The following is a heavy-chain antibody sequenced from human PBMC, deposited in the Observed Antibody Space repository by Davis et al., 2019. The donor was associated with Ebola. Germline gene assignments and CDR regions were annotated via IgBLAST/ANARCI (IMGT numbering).Heavy chain of an antibody. D-gene: IGHD1-26*01. CDR1: GFTFSAHT. CDR2: ISSSGKT. V-gene: IGHV3-64D*08. Sequence: GESLKISCSASGFTFSAHTMHWVRQAPGKGLEYVSVISSSGKTYYADPVKGRFTISRDNCQNHVYLQMTSLRVEDTAVYYCVKEGTTTIWVDSDNWGQGTLVTVAS. CDR3: VKEGTTTIWVDSDN. J-gene: IGHJ4*02.